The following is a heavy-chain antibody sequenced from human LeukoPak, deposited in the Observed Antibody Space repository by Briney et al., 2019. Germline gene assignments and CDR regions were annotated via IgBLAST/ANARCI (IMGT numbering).Heavy chain of an antibody. CDR2: ICYCEYA. Sequence: SETLSLTCTVSGDSISSYYWSWIRQPPGKGLEWIAYICYCEYANFNPSLKSRVSISVDTSKNQFSLKLSSVTAADTAVYYCARHVEYPPWFDPWGQGTLVTVSS. CDR1: GDSISSYY. CDR3: ARHVEYPPWFDP. J-gene: IGHJ5*02. V-gene: IGHV4-59*08. D-gene: IGHD3-3*01.